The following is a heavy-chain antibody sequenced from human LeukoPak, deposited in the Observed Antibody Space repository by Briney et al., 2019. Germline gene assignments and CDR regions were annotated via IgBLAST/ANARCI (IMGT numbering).Heavy chain of an antibody. D-gene: IGHD3-10*01. CDR3: AKDIAPPKAGLDP. CDR1: GFTFSSYA. CDR2: IRYDGSNK. Sequence: GGSLRLSCAASGFTFSSYAMSWVRQAPGKGLEWVAFIRYDGSNKYYADSVKGRFTISRDNSKNTLYLQMNSLRAEDTAVYYCAKDIAPPKAGLDPWGQGTLVTVSS. J-gene: IGHJ5*02. V-gene: IGHV3-30*02.